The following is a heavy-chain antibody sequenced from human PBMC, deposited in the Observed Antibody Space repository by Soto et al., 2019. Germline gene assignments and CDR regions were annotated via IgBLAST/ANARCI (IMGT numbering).Heavy chain of an antibody. CDR3: ARGDTMIVVVTLDAFDI. CDR1: GGSFSCYY. CDR2: INHSGST. V-gene: IGHV4-34*01. J-gene: IGHJ3*02. Sequence: SETLSLTCAVYGGSFSCYYWSWIRQPPGKGLEWIGEINHSGSTNYNPSLKSRVTISVDTSKNQFSLKLSSVTAADTAVYYCARGDTMIVVVTLDAFDIWGQGTMVTV. D-gene: IGHD3-22*01.